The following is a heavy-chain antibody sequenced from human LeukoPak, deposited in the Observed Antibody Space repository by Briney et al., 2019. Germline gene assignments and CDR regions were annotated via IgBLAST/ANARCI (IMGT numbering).Heavy chain of an antibody. J-gene: IGHJ4*02. D-gene: IGHD3-22*01. CDR2: IYYSGST. Sequence: SETLSLTCTVSGGSISSGDYHWSWIRQPPGKGLEWIGYIYYSGSTYYNPSLKSRVTISVDTSKNQFSLKLSSVTAADTAVYYCARVELWPYYDSSGYIDYWGQGTLVTVSS. CDR3: ARVELWPYYDSSGYIDY. V-gene: IGHV4-30-4*08. CDR1: GGSISSGDYH.